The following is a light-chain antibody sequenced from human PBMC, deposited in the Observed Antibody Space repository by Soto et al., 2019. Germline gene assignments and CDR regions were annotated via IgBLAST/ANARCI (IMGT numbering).Light chain of an antibody. CDR1: QSVSSN. CDR3: QQYNNWPPYMYT. Sequence: EIVMTQSPATLSVSPGERATLSCRASQSVSSNLAWYQQKPGQAPRLLIYGASTRATGIPARFSGSGSGTEFTLTISSLQSEDFAVYYCQQYNNWPPYMYTFCQGTKLEIK. V-gene: IGKV3-15*01. J-gene: IGKJ2*01. CDR2: GAS.